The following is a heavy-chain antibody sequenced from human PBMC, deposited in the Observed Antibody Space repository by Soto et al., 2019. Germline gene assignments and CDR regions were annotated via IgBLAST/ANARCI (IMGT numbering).Heavy chain of an antibody. CDR1: GFTFGACA. CDR3: TRSLAIDFDS. Sequence: GGTLRLSCSASGFTFGACAMSWVRQAPGKGLEWVGFIRRMAYGVTTDYAASVKGRFSISRDDYKSIVYLQMNSLEIEATAVYYCTRSLAIDFDSWGQGTLVTVSS. CDR2: IRRMAYGVTT. V-gene: IGHV3-49*04. J-gene: IGHJ4*02.